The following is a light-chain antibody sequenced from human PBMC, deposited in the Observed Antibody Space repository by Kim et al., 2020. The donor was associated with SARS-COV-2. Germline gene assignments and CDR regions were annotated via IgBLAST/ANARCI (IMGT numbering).Light chain of an antibody. J-gene: IGKJ1*01. CDR1: QSVSSSY. V-gene: IGKV3-20*01. Sequence: APGERVPISRRANQSVSSSYLSWYQQKPGPAPRLLIYGASCMATGIPYMFSGSGSGTDFTLTISGLEPEYFAVYYCQQYGTSPWTFGQGTKVEIK. CDR3: QQYGTSPWT. CDR2: GAS.